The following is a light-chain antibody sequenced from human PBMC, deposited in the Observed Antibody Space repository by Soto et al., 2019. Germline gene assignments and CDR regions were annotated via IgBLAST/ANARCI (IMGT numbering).Light chain of an antibody. CDR2: GAS. Sequence: EIVMTQSPATLSVSPGERATLSCRASQSVGSNLAWYQQKPGQAPRLLIYGASTRATGIPARFRGSGSGTEFTLTLSSLQSEDFAIYFCQQYNNWPPDRTFGQGTKVEIK. CDR1: QSVGSN. CDR3: QQYNNWPPDRT. J-gene: IGKJ1*01. V-gene: IGKV3-15*01.